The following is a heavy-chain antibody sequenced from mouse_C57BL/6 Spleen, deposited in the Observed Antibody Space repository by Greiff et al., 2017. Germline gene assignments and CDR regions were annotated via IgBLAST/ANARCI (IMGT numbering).Heavy chain of an antibody. CDR1: GYTFTDYE. V-gene: IGHV1-15*01. CDR2: IDPETGGT. Sequence: QVQLQQSGAELVRPGASVTLSCKASGYTFTDYEMHWVKQTPVHGLESIGAIDPETGGTAYNQKFKGKAILTADKSSSTAYMELRSLTSEDSAVYYCTRPFITTVVATDYYAMDYWGQGTSVTVSS. CDR3: TRPFITTVVATDYYAMDY. D-gene: IGHD1-1*01. J-gene: IGHJ4*01.